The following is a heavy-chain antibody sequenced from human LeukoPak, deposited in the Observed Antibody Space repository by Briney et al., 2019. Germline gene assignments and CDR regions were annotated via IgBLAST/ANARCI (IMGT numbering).Heavy chain of an antibody. CDR3: ARDLLRWHRD. D-gene: IGHD4-23*01. CDR2: ISGSGDNT. Sequence: GGSLRLSCAGSGFIFSTYGMSWVRQAPGKGLEWVSHISGSGDNTYYTDSVKGRFAISRDNSKNTLYLQMNRLGAEDTAVYFCARDLLRWHRDWGQGTLVTVSS. J-gene: IGHJ4*02. V-gene: IGHV3-23*01. CDR1: GFIFSTYG.